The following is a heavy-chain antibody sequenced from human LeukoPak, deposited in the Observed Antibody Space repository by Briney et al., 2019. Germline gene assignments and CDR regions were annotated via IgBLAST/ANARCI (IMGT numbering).Heavy chain of an antibody. V-gene: IGHV4-61*02. CDR2: IYTSGST. J-gene: IGHJ4*02. Sequence: SETLSLTCTVSGGSISSGSYYWSWIRQPAGKGLEWIGRIYTSGSTNYNPSLKSRVTISVDTSKNQFSLKLSSVTAADTAVYYCARNHLGDFDYWGQGTLVTVSS. CDR3: ARNHLGDFDY. CDR1: GGSISSGSYY.